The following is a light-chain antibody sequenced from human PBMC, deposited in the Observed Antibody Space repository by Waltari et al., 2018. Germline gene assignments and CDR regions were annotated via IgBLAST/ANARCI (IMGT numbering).Light chain of an antibody. Sequence: QSALTQPAPVSGSPGQSLTIYCPGTSSEVGGYNPVSWYQQHPGKAPKLMIYDVSKRPSGVSNRFSGSKSGNTASLTISGLQAEDEADYYCCSYAGSSFYVFGTGTKVTVL. CDR1: SSEVGGYNP. V-gene: IGLV2-23*02. J-gene: IGLJ1*01. CDR3: CSYAGSSFYV. CDR2: DVS.